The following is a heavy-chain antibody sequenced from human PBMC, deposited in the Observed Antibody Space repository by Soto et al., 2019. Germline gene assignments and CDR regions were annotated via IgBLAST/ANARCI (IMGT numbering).Heavy chain of an antibody. CDR2: INPSFGRA. J-gene: IGHJ4*02. D-gene: IGHD3-16*01. Sequence: ASVKVSCKASGYTFTSYYMHWVRQAPGQGLEWMGIINPSFGRASYAQKFQGRVTITADKSTSTAYMELSSLRSEDTAVYYCARDQGIMEGDGYTNFDYWGQGTLVTVSS. V-gene: IGHV1-46*01. CDR3: ARDQGIMEGDGYTNFDY. CDR1: GYTFTSYY.